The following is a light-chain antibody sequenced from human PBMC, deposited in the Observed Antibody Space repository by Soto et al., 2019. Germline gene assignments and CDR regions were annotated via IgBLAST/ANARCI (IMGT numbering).Light chain of an antibody. CDR1: QGISTY. CDR2: AAS. Sequence: DIQMTQSPSSLSASVGDRVTITCRASQGISTYLNCYQQKPGKAPKLLIYAASSLQSGVPSRFSGSGSETDFTLTISRLRPEDFATYSCQQSYSTTWAFGQGTKVDIK. J-gene: IGKJ1*01. V-gene: IGKV1-39*01. CDR3: QQSYSTTWA.